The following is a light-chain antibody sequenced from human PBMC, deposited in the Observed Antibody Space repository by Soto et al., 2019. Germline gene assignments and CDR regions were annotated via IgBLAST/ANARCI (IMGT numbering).Light chain of an antibody. V-gene: IGKV1-27*01. J-gene: IGKJ4*01. Sequence: DIQMTQSPSSLSASVGDRVTITCRASQGISNHLAWYQQKPGKVPKLLIYAASTLRSGVPSRFSGRGSGTDFTHTISRRQPEDVATYYCQKYNSAPLTFGGGTKVEIK. CDR2: AAS. CDR3: QKYNSAPLT. CDR1: QGISNH.